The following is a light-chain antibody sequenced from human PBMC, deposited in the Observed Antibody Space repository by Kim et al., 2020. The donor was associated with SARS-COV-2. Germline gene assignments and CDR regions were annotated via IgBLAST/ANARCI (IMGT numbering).Light chain of an antibody. CDR3: QAWDSGSYV. J-gene: IGLJ1*01. CDR2: QYN. V-gene: IGLV3-1*01. Sequence: VSPGQTASITCSGDKLGDKYVSWYQQKPGQAPVLLIYQYNTRPSGIPERFSGSNSESSATLTISGTQAMDEADYYCQAWDSGSYVFGTGTKVTVL. CDR1: KLGDKY.